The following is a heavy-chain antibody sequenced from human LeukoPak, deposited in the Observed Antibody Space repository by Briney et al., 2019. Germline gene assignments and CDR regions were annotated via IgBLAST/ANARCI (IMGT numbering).Heavy chain of an antibody. CDR2: INHRGST. Sequence: PSETLSLTCAVYGGSSSGDYWSWIRQPPGKGLEWIGEINHRGSTNYNPSLKSRVTISVDTPKNQFSLKLTSVTAADTAVYYRARHYGSESYYDYWGQGTLVTVSS. V-gene: IGHV4-34*01. CDR1: GGSSSGDY. D-gene: IGHD3-10*01. J-gene: IGHJ4*02. CDR3: ARHYGSESYYDY.